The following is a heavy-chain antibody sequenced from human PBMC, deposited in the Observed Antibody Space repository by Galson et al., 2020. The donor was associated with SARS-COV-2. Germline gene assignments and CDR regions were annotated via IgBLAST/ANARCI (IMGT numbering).Heavy chain of an antibody. V-gene: IGHV3-23*01. CDR2: ISGSGGST. D-gene: IGHD6-19*01. J-gene: IGHJ4*02. Sequence: ESLKISCAASGFTFSSYAMSWVRQAPGKGLEWVSAISGSGGSTYYADSVKGRFTISRDNSKNTLYLQMNSLRAEDTAVYYCAKAPEYSSGHHDYWGQGTLVTVSS. CDR3: AKAPEYSSGHHDY. CDR1: GFTFSSYA.